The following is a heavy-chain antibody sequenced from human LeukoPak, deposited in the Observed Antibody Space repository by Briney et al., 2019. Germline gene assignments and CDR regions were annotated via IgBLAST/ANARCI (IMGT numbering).Heavy chain of an antibody. D-gene: IGHD2-2*01. CDR2: INHSGST. CDR3: AGGVIVVVPAALGY. V-gene: IGHV4-34*01. J-gene: IGHJ4*02. Sequence: SSETLSLTGAVYGGSFSGYYWSWIRQPPGKGLEWIGEINHSGSTNYNPSLKSRVTISVDTSKNQFSLKLSSMTAADTAVYYCAGGVIVVVPAALGYWGQGTLVTVSS. CDR1: GGSFSGYY.